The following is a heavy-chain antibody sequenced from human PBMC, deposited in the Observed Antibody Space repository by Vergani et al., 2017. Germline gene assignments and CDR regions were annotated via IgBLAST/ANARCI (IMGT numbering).Heavy chain of an antibody. CDR3: ARSGYSYGFLWFDP. CDR1: GGTFSSYA. Sequence: QVQLVQSGAEVKKPGSSVKVSCKASGGTFSSYAISWVRQAPGQGLEWMGRIIPILGIANYAQKFQGRVTITADKSTSTAYMELSSLRSDDTAVYYCARSGYSYGFLWFDPWGQGTLVTVSS. CDR2: IIPILGIA. J-gene: IGHJ5*02. V-gene: IGHV1-69*04. D-gene: IGHD5-18*01.